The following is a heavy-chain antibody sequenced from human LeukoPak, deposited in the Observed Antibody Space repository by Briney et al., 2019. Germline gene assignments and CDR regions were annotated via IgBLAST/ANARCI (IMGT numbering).Heavy chain of an antibody. CDR1: GFTFSSYA. CDR2: ISSNGGST. D-gene: IGHD3-3*01. V-gene: IGHV3-64*01. CDR3: ARDQVTIFGVVIIHPPYYYYGMDV. Sequence: PGRSLRLSCAASGFTFSSYAMHWVRQAPGKGLEYVSAISSNGGSTYYANSVKGRFTISRDNSKNTLYLQMGSLRAEDMAVYYCARDQVTIFGVVIIHPPYYYYGMDVWGQGTTVTVSS. J-gene: IGHJ6*02.